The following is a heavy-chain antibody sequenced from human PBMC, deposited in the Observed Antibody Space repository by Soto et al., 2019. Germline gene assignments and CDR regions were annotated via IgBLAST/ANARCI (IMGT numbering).Heavy chain of an antibody. CDR3: ATTTPIAVAGSLYYYYGMDV. J-gene: IGHJ6*02. Sequence: SETLSLTCTVSGGSISSYYWSWIRQPPGKGLEWIGYIYYSGSTNYNPSLKSRVTISVDTSKNQFSLKLSSVTAADAAVYYCATTTPIAVAGSLYYYYGMDVWGQGTTVTVSS. CDR1: GGSISSYY. D-gene: IGHD6-19*01. CDR2: IYYSGST. V-gene: IGHV4-59*01.